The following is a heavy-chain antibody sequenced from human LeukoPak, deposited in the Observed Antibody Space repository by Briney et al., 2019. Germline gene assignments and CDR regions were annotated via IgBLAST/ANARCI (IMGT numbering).Heavy chain of an antibody. CDR2: INPNSGGT. D-gene: IGHD3-10*01. Sequence: ASVKVSCKASGYTFTGYYMHWVRQAPGRGLEWMGWINPNSGGTNYAQKFQGRVTMTRDTSISTAYMELSRLRSDDTAVYYCAREIYGSGSYYIFYFDYWGQGTLVTVSS. V-gene: IGHV1-2*02. CDR1: GYTFTGYY. CDR3: AREIYGSGSYYIFYFDY. J-gene: IGHJ4*02.